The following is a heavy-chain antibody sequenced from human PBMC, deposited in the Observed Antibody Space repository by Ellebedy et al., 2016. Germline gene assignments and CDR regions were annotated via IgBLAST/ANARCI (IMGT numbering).Heavy chain of an antibody. CDR1: GGSISSADYY. Sequence: LRLSXIVSGGSISSADYYWSWIRQPPGEGLEWVGNIYHSGTTYCNPSLKSRGTMSVDTSKNQFSLKLSSVTAADTAVYYCARDNSYCSGGTCSLDYWGQGTLVTVSS. CDR2: IYHSGTT. CDR3: ARDNSYCSGGTCSLDY. V-gene: IGHV4-30-4*01. J-gene: IGHJ4*02. D-gene: IGHD2-15*01.